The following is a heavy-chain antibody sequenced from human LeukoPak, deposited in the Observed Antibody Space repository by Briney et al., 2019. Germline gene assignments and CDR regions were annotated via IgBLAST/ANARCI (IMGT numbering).Heavy chain of an antibody. Sequence: SETLSLTCAVYGGSFSGYYWSWIRQPPGKGLEWIGEINHSGSTNYNPSLKSRVTISVDTSKNQFSLKLSSVTAADTAVYYCARHASWFGELPIHYFDYWGQGTLVTVSS. D-gene: IGHD3-10*01. CDR1: GGSFSGYY. V-gene: IGHV4-34*01. CDR2: INHSGST. J-gene: IGHJ4*02. CDR3: ARHASWFGELPIHYFDY.